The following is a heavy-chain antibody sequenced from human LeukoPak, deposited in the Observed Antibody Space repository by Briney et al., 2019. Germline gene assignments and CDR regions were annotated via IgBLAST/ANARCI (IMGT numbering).Heavy chain of an antibody. Sequence: PGGSLRLSCAASGFTFSSYGMHWVRQAPGKGLEWVAFIRYDGSNKYYADSVKGRFTISRDNSKNTLYLQMNSLRAEDTAVYYSAWLGGYDLGPNGTPERGFDAFDIWGQGTMVTVSS. D-gene: IGHD5-12*01. J-gene: IGHJ3*02. CDR3: AWLGGYDLGPNGTPERGFDAFDI. CDR2: IRYDGSNK. CDR1: GFTFSSYG. V-gene: IGHV3-30*02.